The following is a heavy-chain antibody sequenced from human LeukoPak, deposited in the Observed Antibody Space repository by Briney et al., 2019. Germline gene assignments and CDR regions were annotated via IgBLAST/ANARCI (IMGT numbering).Heavy chain of an antibody. CDR3: ARAYDIVVVPAARTSTRYNWFDP. D-gene: IGHD2-2*01. J-gene: IGHJ5*02. V-gene: IGHV1-18*01. CDR2: ISAYNGNT. Sequence: ASVKVSCKASGYTFTSYGISWVRQAPGQGLEWMGWISAYNGNTNYAQKLQGRVTMTTDTSTSTAYMELRSLRSDDTAVYYCARAYDIVVVPAARTSTRYNWFDPWGQGTLVTVSS. CDR1: GYTFTSYG.